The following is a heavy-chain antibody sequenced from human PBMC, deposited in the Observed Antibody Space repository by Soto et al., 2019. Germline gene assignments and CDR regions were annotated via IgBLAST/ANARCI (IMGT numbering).Heavy chain of an antibody. Sequence: KTLSLTCTVSGGSISSSSYYWGWIRQPPGKGLEWIGSIYYSGSTYYNPSLKSRVTISVDTSKNQFSLKLSSVTAADTAVYYCARLGRGQQLPPTQLPRLYDYWGQGTLVTVSS. CDR2: IYYSGST. CDR1: GGSISSSSYY. CDR3: ARLGRGQQLPPTQLPRLYDY. D-gene: IGHD6-13*01. V-gene: IGHV4-39*01. J-gene: IGHJ4*02.